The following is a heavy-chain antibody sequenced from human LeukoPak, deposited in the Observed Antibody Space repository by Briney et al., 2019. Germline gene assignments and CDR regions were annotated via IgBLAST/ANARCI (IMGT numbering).Heavy chain of an antibody. D-gene: IGHD3-22*01. CDR2: INPNSGGT. J-gene: IGHJ2*01. CDR1: GGTFSSYA. CDR3: ARGEAFTMIVVAKYWYFDL. Sequence: ASVKVSCKASGGTFSSYAISWVRQAPGQGLEWMGWINPNSGGTNYAQKFQGRVTMTRDTSISTAYMELSRLRSDDTAVYYCARGEAFTMIVVAKYWYFDLWGRGTLVTVSS. V-gene: IGHV1-2*02.